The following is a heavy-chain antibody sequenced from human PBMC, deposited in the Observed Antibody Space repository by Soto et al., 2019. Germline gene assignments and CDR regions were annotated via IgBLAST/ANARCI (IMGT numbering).Heavy chain of an antibody. Sequence: ASVKVSCKASGYTFTSYYMHWVRQAPGQGLEWMGIINPSGGSTSYAQKFQGRVTMTRDTSTSTVYMELSSLRSEDTAVYYCARGLEQIWPQDAFDIWGQGTMVTVSS. V-gene: IGHV1-46*01. D-gene: IGHD5-18*01. CDR2: INPSGGST. J-gene: IGHJ3*02. CDR3: ARGLEQIWPQDAFDI. CDR1: GYTFTSYY.